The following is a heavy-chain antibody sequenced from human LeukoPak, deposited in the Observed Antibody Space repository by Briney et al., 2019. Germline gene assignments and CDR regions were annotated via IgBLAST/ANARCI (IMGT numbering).Heavy chain of an antibody. CDR2: IYTSGST. Sequence: SETLSLTGTVAGGSISSYAGGWVRQPAGKGLEWIGRIYTSGSTNYNPSLRSRVTMSVDTSKNQFSLKLTSVTAADTAVYYCARDKCNSTSFPKYFDYWGQGTLVTVSS. CDR3: ARDKCNSTSFPKYFDY. CDR1: GGSISSYA. V-gene: IGHV4-4*07. D-gene: IGHD2/OR15-2a*01. J-gene: IGHJ4*02.